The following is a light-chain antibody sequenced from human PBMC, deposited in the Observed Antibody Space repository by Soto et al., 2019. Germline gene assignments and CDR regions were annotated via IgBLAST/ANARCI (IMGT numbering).Light chain of an antibody. V-gene: IGKV3-11*01. Sequence: EIVLTQSPATLSLSPGDRATLSCRASQSVSSFLAWYQQKPGQAPRLLIYDASNRATCIPARFSGSGSGTDCTLTINSLEPADFAIYYCQRRSSWPLTFGGGTKMDIK. CDR3: QRRSSWPLT. CDR2: DAS. CDR1: QSVSSF. J-gene: IGKJ4*01.